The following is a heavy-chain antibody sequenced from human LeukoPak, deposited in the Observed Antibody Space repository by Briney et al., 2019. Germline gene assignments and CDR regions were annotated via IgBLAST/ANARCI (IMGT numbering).Heavy chain of an antibody. J-gene: IGHJ4*02. V-gene: IGHV4-39*01. CDR1: GDSVSSSSYF. CDR3: ARHMENRGWRVDY. D-gene: IGHD3-10*01. CDR2: VYYSGNT. Sequence: SETLSLTCTVSGDSVSSSSYFWGWIRQPPGKGLEWIGSVYYSGNTYYNPSLKSRVTISVDTSKNQFSVKLSSVTAADTAVYYWARHMENRGWRVDYWGQGILVTVSS.